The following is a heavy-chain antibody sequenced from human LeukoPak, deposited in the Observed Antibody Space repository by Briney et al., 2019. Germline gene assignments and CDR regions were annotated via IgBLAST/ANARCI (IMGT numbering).Heavy chain of an antibody. CDR2: ISYEGSNK. J-gene: IGHJ4*02. CDR3: AKGKAAVPYYSDY. Sequence: SCKASGYTFTSYGISWVRQAPGQGLEWMAGISYEGSNKYYADSVTGRFTISRDKSKNTLNLQMNSLRAEDTAVYYCAKGKAAVPYYSDYWGQGTLVTVSA. V-gene: IGHV3-30*18. D-gene: IGHD6-13*01. CDR1: GYTFTSYG.